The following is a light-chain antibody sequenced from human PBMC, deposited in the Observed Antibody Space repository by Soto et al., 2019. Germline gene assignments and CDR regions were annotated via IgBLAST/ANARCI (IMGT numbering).Light chain of an antibody. Sequence: QAVVTQEPSLTVSPGATVTLTCASSTGAVTSGYYPSWFQQKPGQAPRALIYSTRNKYSWTPARFSGSLLGGKAALTLSGGQPEDEADYYCLLYYGGVQLVFGGGTQRPS. CDR2: STR. V-gene: IGLV7-43*01. CDR1: TGAVTSGYY. J-gene: IGLJ3*02. CDR3: LLYYGGVQLV.